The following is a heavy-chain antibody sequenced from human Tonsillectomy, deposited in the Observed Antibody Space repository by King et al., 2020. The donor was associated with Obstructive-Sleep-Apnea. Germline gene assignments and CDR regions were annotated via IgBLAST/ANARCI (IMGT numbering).Heavy chain of an antibody. CDR3: AREGITLAGSVDH. J-gene: IGHJ4*02. V-gene: IGHV3-30*03. CDR2: ISDDGRDK. Sequence: VQLVESGGGVVQPGRSLRLSCAASGFTFNDYTMHWVRQAPGKGPEWVAVISDDGRDKNYADSVEGRFSISRDKSRNTLHLQMHGLTVEDTAVYYCAREGITLAGSVDHWGQGTLVTVSS. CDR1: GFTFNDYT. D-gene: IGHD6-19*01.